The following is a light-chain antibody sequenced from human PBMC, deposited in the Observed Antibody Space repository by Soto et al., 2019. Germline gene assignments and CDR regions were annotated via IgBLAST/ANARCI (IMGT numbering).Light chain of an antibody. V-gene: IGKV3-20*01. Sequence: EIVLTQSPGTLSLSPGERATLTCRTSQSVISTSLAWYQQKPGQAPRLLIYGASNRATGIPDRFSGSGSGKHFTLTINRLEPEDFAMYYCQQYGSSPLTFGGGTKVEIK. CDR1: QSVISTS. CDR3: QQYGSSPLT. J-gene: IGKJ4*01. CDR2: GAS.